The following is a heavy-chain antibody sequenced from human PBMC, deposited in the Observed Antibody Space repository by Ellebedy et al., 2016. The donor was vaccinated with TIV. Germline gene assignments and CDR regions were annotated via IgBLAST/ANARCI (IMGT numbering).Heavy chain of an antibody. CDR3: AKLDSSGYYYGRFDY. CDR1: GFSFSSFA. Sequence: GGSLRLSCGASGFSFSSFAMTWVRQAPGKGLEWVSSISASGISTDYADSVRGRVTISRDNSRNTLYLQMDSLRADDTAVYYCAKLDSSGYYYGRFDYWGQGTLVTVSS. CDR2: ISASGIST. V-gene: IGHV3-23*01. J-gene: IGHJ4*02. D-gene: IGHD3-22*01.